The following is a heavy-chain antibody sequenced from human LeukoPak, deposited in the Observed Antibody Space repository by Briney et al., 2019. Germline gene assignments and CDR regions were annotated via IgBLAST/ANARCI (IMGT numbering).Heavy chain of an antibody. J-gene: IGHJ3*02. CDR1: GYTFTGYY. Sequence: ASVKVSFKASGYTFTGYYMHWVRQAPGQGLEWMGWINPNSGGTNYAQKFQGRVTMTRDTSISTAYMELSRLRSDDTAVYYCARDRDFWSGPDAFDIWGQGTMVTVSS. V-gene: IGHV1-2*02. D-gene: IGHD3-3*01. CDR3: ARDRDFWSGPDAFDI. CDR2: INPNSGGT.